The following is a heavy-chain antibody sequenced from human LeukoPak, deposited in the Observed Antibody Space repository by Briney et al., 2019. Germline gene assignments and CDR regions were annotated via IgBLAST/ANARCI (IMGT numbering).Heavy chain of an antibody. Sequence: SETLSLTCTVSGGSISSSSYYWSWIRQPPGKGLEWIGYIYYSGSTNYNPSLKSRVTISVDTSRNQFSLKLSSVTAADTAVYYCARHRTRQEVLNLFDYWGQGTLVTVSS. D-gene: IGHD2/OR15-2a*01. CDR1: GGSISSSSYY. CDR3: ARHRTRQEVLNLFDY. J-gene: IGHJ4*02. V-gene: IGHV4-61*05. CDR2: IYYSGST.